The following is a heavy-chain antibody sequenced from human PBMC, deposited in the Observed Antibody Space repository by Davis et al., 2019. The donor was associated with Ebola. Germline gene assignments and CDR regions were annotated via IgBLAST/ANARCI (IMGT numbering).Heavy chain of an antibody. D-gene: IGHD3-3*01. CDR2: INSDGSST. CDR1: GFTFSSYS. Sequence: HTGGSLTLSCAASGFTFSSYSMNWVRQAPGKGLVWVSCINSDGSSTSYADSVKGRFTISRDNAKNTLHLQMNSLRAEDTAVYYCARDRFAIDYWGQGTLVTVSS. V-gene: IGHV3-74*01. J-gene: IGHJ4*02. CDR3: ARDRFAIDY.